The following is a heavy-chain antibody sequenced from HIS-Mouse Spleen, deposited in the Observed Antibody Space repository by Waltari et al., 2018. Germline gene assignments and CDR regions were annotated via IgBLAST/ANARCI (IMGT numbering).Heavy chain of an antibody. D-gene: IGHD2-15*01. Sequence: QVQLVQSGAEVKKPGSSVKVSCKASGGTFSSYAISWVRQAPGQGLEWMGGIIPIFGTANYAQKFQGRVTITADESTSTAYMELSSLRSEDTAVYYCAREGCSGGSCYSGINWFDPWGQGTLVTVSS. V-gene: IGHV1-69*01. CDR2: IIPIFGTA. CDR1: GGTFSSYA. CDR3: AREGCSGGSCYSGINWFDP. J-gene: IGHJ5*02.